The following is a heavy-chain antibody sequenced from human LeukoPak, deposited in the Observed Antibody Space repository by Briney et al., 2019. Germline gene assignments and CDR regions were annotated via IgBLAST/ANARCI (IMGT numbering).Heavy chain of an antibody. CDR3: GIRDTSDYYVF. CDR2: TGSNGVT. CDR1: GFTFRTYA. J-gene: IGHJ4*02. V-gene: IGHV3-23*01. D-gene: IGHD3-22*01. Sequence: GGPRRLSCTGSGFTFRTYAFSWVRQAPGKGLEWVSATGSNGVTYYADSVKGRFTISRDNSKNALYLQMNGLRADDTAVYYCGIRDTSDYYVFWGQGTLVTVPS.